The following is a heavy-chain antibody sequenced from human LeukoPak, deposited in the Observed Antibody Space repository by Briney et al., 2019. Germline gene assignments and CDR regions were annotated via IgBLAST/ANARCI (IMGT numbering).Heavy chain of an antibody. Sequence: SETPSLTRAVSGYSISSGYSWGWIRQPPGKGLEWIGSLYHSGGTYYNPSLKSRVDISVDTSKNQFSLILTSVAASDTAIYYCARSYYYDTRNFYVFDYWGQGALVTVSS. CDR3: ARSYYYDTRNFYVFDY. CDR1: GYSISSGYS. V-gene: IGHV4-38-2*01. D-gene: IGHD3-22*01. J-gene: IGHJ4*02. CDR2: LYHSGGT.